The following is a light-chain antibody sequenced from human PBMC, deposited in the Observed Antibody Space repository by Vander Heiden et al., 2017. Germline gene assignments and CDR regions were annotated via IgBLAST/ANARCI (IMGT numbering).Light chain of an antibody. CDR3: SSYADSNNLV. V-gene: IGLV2-8*01. Sequence: QSALTQPPSASGSPGQSVTISCTGTSSDVGGYNSVSWYQHHPGKAPKLMIYEVTKRPSGVPDRFAGSKSVNTASLTVSGLQAEDEADYYCSSYADSNNLVFGGGTRLTVL. CDR2: EVT. J-gene: IGLJ2*01. CDR1: SSDVGGYNS.